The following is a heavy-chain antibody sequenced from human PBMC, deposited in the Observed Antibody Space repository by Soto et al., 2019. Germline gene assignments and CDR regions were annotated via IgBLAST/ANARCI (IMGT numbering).Heavy chain of an antibody. V-gene: IGHV3-66*01. Sequence: GSLRLSCAASGFTVSSNYMSWVRQAPGKGLEWVSVIYSGGSTYYADSVKGRFTISRDNSKNTLNLQMNSLRAEDTAVYYCARTIAAAVNYYYYYYMDVWGKGTTVTVSS. CDR2: IYSGGST. J-gene: IGHJ6*03. D-gene: IGHD6-13*01. CDR3: ARTIAAAVNYYYYYYMDV. CDR1: GFTVSSNY.